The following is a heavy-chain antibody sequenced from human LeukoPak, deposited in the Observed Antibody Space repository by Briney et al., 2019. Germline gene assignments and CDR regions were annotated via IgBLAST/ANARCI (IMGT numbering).Heavy chain of an antibody. Sequence: PGGSLRLSCAASGFTFSDYYMSWIRQAPGKGLEWLSYISSSSAYTNYADSVKGRFTISRDSAKNSLYLQMNSLRGEDTAVYYCARGRYGGNTVDYWGQGTLVTVSS. V-gene: IGHV3-11*06. CDR3: ARGRYGGNTVDY. CDR2: ISSSSAYT. CDR1: GFTFSDYY. D-gene: IGHD4-23*01. J-gene: IGHJ4*02.